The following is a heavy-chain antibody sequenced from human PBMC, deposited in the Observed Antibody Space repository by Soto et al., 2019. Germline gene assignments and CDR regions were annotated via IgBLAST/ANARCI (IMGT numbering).Heavy chain of an antibody. D-gene: IGHD2-15*01. CDR3: ARGRYCLTGRCFPNWFDS. J-gene: IGHJ5*01. Sequence: SETLSLTCSVSGDAISTVDYFFACVREPPWQALEYIGYIYKSATTYYNPSFESRVAISLDTSKSQFSLNVTSLTAADTAVYFCARGRYCLTGRCFPNWFDSWGQGTLVTVSS. CDR2: IYKSATT. CDR1: GDAISTVDYF. V-gene: IGHV4-30-4*01.